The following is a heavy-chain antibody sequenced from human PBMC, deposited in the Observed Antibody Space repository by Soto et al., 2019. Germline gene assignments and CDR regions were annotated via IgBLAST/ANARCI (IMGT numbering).Heavy chain of an antibody. CDR2: INHSGST. J-gene: IGHJ4*02. D-gene: IGHD5-12*01. CDR1: GGSFSGYY. CDR3: ARGPSRAGYDKGGY. Sequence: QVQLQQWGAGLLKPSETLYLICPVCGGSFSGYYWSWIRQPPGKGLEWIGEINHSGSTNYNPSLKSRVTISVDTSKNQFSLKLSSVTAADTAVYYCARGPSRAGYDKGGYWGQGTLVTVSS. V-gene: IGHV4-34*01.